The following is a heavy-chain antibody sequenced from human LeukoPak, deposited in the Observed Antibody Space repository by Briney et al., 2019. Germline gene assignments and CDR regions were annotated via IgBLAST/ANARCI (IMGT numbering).Heavy chain of an antibody. CDR1: GYTLTELS. D-gene: IGHD3-16*02. CDR3: ASGVPYVWGSYRYNWFDP. CDR2: FDPENGEA. V-gene: IGHV1-24*01. Sequence: ASVKVSCKVSGYTLTELSIHWVRQTPGKGLEWMGGFDPENGEAIYAQKFQGRVTMTEDTSTDTAYMELSSLRSEDTALYYCASGVPYVWGSYRYNWFDPWGQGTLVTVSS. J-gene: IGHJ5*02.